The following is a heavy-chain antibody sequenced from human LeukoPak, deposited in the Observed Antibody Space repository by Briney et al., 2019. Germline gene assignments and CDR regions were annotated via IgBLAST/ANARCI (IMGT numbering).Heavy chain of an antibody. J-gene: IGHJ4*02. Sequence: ASVKVSCKASGYTFTSYGISWVRQAPGQGLEWMGWISAYNGNTNYVQKLRGRVTMTTDTSTSIAYMELRSLRSDDTAVYYCARDVYYDSRGGGYWGQGTLVTVSS. V-gene: IGHV1-18*01. CDR3: ARDVYYDSRGGGY. D-gene: IGHD3-22*01. CDR2: ISAYNGNT. CDR1: GYTFTSYG.